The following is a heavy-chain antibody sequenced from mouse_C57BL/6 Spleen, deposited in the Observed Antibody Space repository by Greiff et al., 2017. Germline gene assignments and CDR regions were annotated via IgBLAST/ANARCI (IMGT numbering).Heavy chain of an antibody. CDR1: GYTFTSYW. CDR2: IDPSDSYT. D-gene: IGHD2-13*01. Sequence: QVQLQQPGAELVKPGASVKLSCKASGYTFTSYWMQWVKQRPGQGLEWIGEIDPSDSYTNYNQKFKGKATLTVDTSSSTAYMQLSSLTSEDSAVYYCARGEPRGYFDVWGTGTTVTVSS. V-gene: IGHV1-50*01. J-gene: IGHJ1*03. CDR3: ARGEPRGYFDV.